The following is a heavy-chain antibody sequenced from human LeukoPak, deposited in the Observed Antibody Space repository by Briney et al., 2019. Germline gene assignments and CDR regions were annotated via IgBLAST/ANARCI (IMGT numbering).Heavy chain of an antibody. CDR1: GYTFTGYY. Sequence: ASVKVSCKASGYTFTGYYMHWVRQAPGQGLEWMAWINPYNGGTNYAQRFQGRVTVATDTSISTAYMELSRLRSDDTAVYYRARAPDSDSSGYSHWGQGTLVTVAP. CDR2: INPYNGGT. CDR3: ARAPDSDSSGYSH. D-gene: IGHD3-22*01. V-gene: IGHV1-2*02. J-gene: IGHJ4*02.